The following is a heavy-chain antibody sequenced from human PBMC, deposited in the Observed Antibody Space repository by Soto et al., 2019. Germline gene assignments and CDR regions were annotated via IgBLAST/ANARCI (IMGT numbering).Heavy chain of an antibody. J-gene: IGHJ5*01. D-gene: IGHD3-9*01. Sequence: GRSMRLSRVGLGLYLDDIAMHWGRQSPGKGLGWVSGITWKSRVLAYADPVKGRFTTSTDNTSNSPYLQMCSLRNEDTALYYCSKGRRYFGWPSYLDSWGQGTLVTVSS. V-gene: IGHV3-9*01. CDR1: GLYLDDIA. CDR3: SKGRRYFGWPSYLDS. CDR2: ITWKSRVL.